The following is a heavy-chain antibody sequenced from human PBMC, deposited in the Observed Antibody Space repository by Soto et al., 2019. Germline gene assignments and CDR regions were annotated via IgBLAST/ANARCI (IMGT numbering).Heavy chain of an antibody. CDR1: GYTFTRYT. CDR3: ARGIATGQLDP. J-gene: IGHJ5*02. CDR2: INPDNGNT. V-gene: IGHV1-3*01. D-gene: IGHD2-15*01. Sequence: GASVKGSCKASGYTFTRYTMNWLRQAPGQRLEWMGWINPDNGNTKSSQKFQDRVIITRDTSASTAYMDLSSLRSEDTAVYYCARGIATGQLDPWGQGTLVTVSS.